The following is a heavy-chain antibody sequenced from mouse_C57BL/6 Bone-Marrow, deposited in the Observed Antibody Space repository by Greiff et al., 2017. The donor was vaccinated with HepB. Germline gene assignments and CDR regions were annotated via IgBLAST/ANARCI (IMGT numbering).Heavy chain of an antibody. D-gene: IGHD2-5*01. CDR1: GYSITSGYY. J-gene: IGHJ3*01. V-gene: IGHV3-6*01. CDR3: ARDEDSNYVAWFAY. Sequence: VQLKESGPGLVKPSQSLSLTCSVTGYSITSGYYWNWIRQFPGNKLEWMGYISYDGSNNYNPSLKNRISITRDTSKNQFFLKLNSVTTEDTATYYCARDEDSNYVAWFAYWGQGTLVTVSA. CDR2: ISYDGSN.